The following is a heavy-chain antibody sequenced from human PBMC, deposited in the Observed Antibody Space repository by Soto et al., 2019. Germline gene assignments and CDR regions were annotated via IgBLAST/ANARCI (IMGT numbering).Heavy chain of an antibody. CDR1: GFFISSGNY. V-gene: IGHV4-38-2*01. D-gene: IGHD2-15*01. J-gene: IGHJ3*01. CDR3: ARARWYDAFDV. CDR2: IFHGRNT. Sequence: NPSETLSLTCAVSGFFISSGNYWGWIRKPPGKGLEWIGSIFHGRNTYYNPSLKSRVTISVDMSKNQFSLKLNSVTAADTAVYYCARARWYDAFDVWGQGTVVTVSS.